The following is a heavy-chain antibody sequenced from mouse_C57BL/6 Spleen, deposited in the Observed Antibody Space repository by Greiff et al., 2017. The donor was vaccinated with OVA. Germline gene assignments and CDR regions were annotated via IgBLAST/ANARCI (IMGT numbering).Heavy chain of an antibody. CDR3: TRNRNSYAMDY. CDR2: IRLKSDNYAT. Sequence: EVKVEESGGGLVQPGGSMKLSCVASGFTFSNYWMNWVRQSPEKGLEWVAQIRLKSDNYATHYAESVKGRFTISRDDSKSSVYLQMNNLRAEDTGIYYCTRNRNSYAMDYWGQGTSVTVSS. V-gene: IGHV6-3*01. D-gene: IGHD2-1*01. CDR1: GFTFSNYW. J-gene: IGHJ4*01.